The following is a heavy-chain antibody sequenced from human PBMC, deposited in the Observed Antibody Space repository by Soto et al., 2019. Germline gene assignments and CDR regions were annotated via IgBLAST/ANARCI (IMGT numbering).Heavy chain of an antibody. J-gene: IGHJ4*02. V-gene: IGHV3-7*01. CDR3: AKDWWQQLVPDY. D-gene: IGHD6-13*01. Sequence: PGGSLRLSCAASGFTFSSYGMSWVRQAPGKGLEWVANIKQDGSEKYYVDSVKGRFTISRDNSKNTLYLQMNSLRAEDTAVYYCAKDWWQQLVPDYWGQGTLVTVSS. CDR2: IKQDGSEK. CDR1: GFTFSSYG.